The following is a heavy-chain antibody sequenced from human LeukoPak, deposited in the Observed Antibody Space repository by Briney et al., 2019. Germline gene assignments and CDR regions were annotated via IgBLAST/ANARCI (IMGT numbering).Heavy chain of an antibody. Sequence: ASVNVSFMASGYTFTIYDINWVRQAPGQGLEWMGWMNPNSGNTGYAQKFQGRVTMTRNTSISTAYMELSSLRSEDTAVYYCARGGTIAAAGLDYWGQGTLVTVSS. D-gene: IGHD6-13*01. V-gene: IGHV1-8*01. CDR2: MNPNSGNT. CDR3: ARGGTIAAAGLDY. CDR1: GYTFTIYD. J-gene: IGHJ4*02.